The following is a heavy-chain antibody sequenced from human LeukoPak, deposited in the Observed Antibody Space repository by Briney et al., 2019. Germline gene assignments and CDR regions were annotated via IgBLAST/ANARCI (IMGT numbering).Heavy chain of an antibody. V-gene: IGHV4-59*01. Sequence: PSETLSLTCTVSGVSISSYYWSWLRQPPGKGLEWLGYIYYSGSTNYNPSLKSRVTISVDTSKNQFSLKLSSVTAADTAVYYCARTTAADQGFYYYYGMDVWGKGTTVTVSS. CDR3: ARTTAADQGFYYYYGMDV. D-gene: IGHD6-13*01. J-gene: IGHJ6*04. CDR1: GVSISSYY. CDR2: IYYSGST.